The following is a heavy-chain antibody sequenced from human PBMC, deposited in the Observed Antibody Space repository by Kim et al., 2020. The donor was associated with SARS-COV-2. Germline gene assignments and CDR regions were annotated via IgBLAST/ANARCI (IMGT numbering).Heavy chain of an antibody. D-gene: IGHD1-26*01. Sequence: GGSLRLSCAASGFTLSDFVMHWVRQAPGKGLEWVGRIRTKANNYATAYGVSVKGRFSISRDDSKNTAHLQMKSLKTEDTAVYYCTTYSGRFSDLFDYWG. J-gene: IGHJ4*01. CDR1: GFTLSDFV. CDR3: TTYSGRFSDLFDY. V-gene: IGHV3-73*01. CDR2: IRTKANNYAT.